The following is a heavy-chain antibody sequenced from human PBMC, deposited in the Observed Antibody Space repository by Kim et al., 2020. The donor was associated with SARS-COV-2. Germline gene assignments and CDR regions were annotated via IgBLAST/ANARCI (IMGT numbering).Heavy chain of an antibody. J-gene: IGHJ4*02. D-gene: IGHD6-19*01. Sequence: NSTPSLRSRVTISVATSKNQFSLKLSSVTAADTAVYYCASRLTSSGWYYWGQGTLVTVSS. V-gene: IGHV4-39*01. CDR3: ASRLTSSGWYY.